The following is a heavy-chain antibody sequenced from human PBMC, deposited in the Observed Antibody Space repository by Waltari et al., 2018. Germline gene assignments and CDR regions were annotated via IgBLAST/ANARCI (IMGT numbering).Heavy chain of an antibody. CDR1: GFTFSSYG. J-gene: IGHJ4*02. Sequence: QVQLVESGGGVVQPGRSLRLSCAASGFTFSSYGMHWVRQAPGKGLEWVAVICYDGSNKYYADSVKGRFTISRDNSKNTLYLQMNSLRAGDTAVYYCAREGFRATVTLGGFDYWGQGTLVTVSS. CDR2: ICYDGSNK. D-gene: IGHD4-4*01. V-gene: IGHV3-33*01. CDR3: AREGFRATVTLGGFDY.